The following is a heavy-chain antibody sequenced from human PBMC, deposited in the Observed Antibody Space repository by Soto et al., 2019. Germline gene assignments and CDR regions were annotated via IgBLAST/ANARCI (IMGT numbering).Heavy chain of an antibody. CDR3: GRGYCTSSSCPRAHYGLDV. CDR2: TASRAESYTT. CDR1: GFTFSDHY. J-gene: IGHJ6*02. Sequence: GGSLRLSCAASGFTFSDHYMDWVRQAPGKGLEWVGRTASRAESYTTGYAASVKGRFTISRDDSKNSLYLQMNSLKTEDTAVYYCGRGYCTSSSCPRAHYGLDVWGQGTTVTVSS. D-gene: IGHD2-2*01. V-gene: IGHV3-72*01.